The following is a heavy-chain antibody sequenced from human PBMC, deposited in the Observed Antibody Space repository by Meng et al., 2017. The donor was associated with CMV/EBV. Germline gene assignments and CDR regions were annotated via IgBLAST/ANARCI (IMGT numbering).Heavy chain of an antibody. CDR3: ARVRTVTTPYYYYYYGMDV. J-gene: IGHJ6*02. CDR1: GFTFSSYA. CDR2: ISYDGSNK. D-gene: IGHD4-17*01. Sequence: GESLKISCAASGFTFSSYAMHWVRQAPGKGLEWVAVISYDGSNKYYADSVKGRFTISRDNSKNTLYLQMNSLRADDTAVYYCARVRTVTTPYYYYYYGMDVWGQGTTVTVSS. V-gene: IGHV3-30-3*01.